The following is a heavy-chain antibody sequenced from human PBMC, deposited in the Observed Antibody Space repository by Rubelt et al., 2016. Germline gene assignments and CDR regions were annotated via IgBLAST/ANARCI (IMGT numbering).Heavy chain of an antibody. V-gene: IGHV3-11*05. J-gene: IGHJ5*02. D-gene: IGHD3-9*01. CDR3: AREPAHYDILTGYYRGNWFDP. Sequence: ADSLQGRFIISRDDAKNSLYLQMNSLRAEDTAVYYCAREPAHYDILTGYYRGNWFDPWGQGTLVTVSS.